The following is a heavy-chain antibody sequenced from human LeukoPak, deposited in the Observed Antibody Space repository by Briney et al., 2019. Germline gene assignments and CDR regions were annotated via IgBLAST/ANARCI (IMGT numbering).Heavy chain of an antibody. CDR1: GFSVSNNF. Sequence: GGSLRLSCAASGFSVSNNFMSWVRQAPGKGLEWVSVIYSGGSTYYADSVKGRFTFSRDNSKNTLYLQMNSLRAEDTAVYYCARGPGEGYNYAIFDCWGQGTLVTVSS. CDR3: ARGPGEGYNYAIFDC. D-gene: IGHD5-24*01. V-gene: IGHV3-53*01. J-gene: IGHJ4*02. CDR2: IYSGGST.